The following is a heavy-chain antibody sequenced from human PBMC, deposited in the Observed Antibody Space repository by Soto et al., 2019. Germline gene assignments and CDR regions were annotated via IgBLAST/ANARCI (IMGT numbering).Heavy chain of an antibody. CDR2: IYYSGST. V-gene: IGHV4-31*03. CDR3: ARASSTRGYSYGCWFDP. Sequence: SETLSLTCTVSGGSISSDGYYWSWIRQHPGKGLEWIGYIYYSGSTYYNPSLKSRVTISVDTSKNQFSLKLSSVPAADTAVYYCARASSTRGYSYGCWFDPWGQGTLVTVSS. J-gene: IGHJ5*02. CDR1: GGSISSDGYY. D-gene: IGHD5-18*01.